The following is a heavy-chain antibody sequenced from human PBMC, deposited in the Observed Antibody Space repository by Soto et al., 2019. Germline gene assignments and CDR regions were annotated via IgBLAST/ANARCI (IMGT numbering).Heavy chain of an antibody. CDR1: GYSFTSYW. J-gene: IGHJ4*02. CDR2: IYPGDSDT. V-gene: IGHV5-51*01. CDR3: ARHRRYSSGWYSGFDY. D-gene: IGHD6-19*01. Sequence: GESLKISCKGSGYSFTSYWINWVRQMPGKGLEWMGIIYPGDSDTRYSPSFQGQVTISADKSISTAYLQWSSLKASDTAMYYCARHRRYSSGWYSGFDYWGQGTLVTVSS.